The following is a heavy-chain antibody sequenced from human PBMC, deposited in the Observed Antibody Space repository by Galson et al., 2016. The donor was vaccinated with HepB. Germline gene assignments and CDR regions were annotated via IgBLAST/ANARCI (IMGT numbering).Heavy chain of an antibody. CDR2: IYWDDHK. J-gene: IGHJ5*02. CDR1: GFSLNTRGVR. Sequence: PALVKPTQTLTLTCTFSGFSLNTRGVRVGWIRQTPEKALEWLALIYWDDHKRYSSSLQTRLNITGDTARSQVVLTKTNMEPVDTATYYFAHVKSGALNWFDPWGQATLVTVSS. V-gene: IGHV2-5*02. D-gene: IGHD1-26*01. CDR3: AHVKSGALNWFDP.